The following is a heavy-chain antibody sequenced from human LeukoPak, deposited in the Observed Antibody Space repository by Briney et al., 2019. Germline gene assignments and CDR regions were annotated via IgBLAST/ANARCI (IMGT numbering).Heavy chain of an antibody. V-gene: IGHV4-59*08. D-gene: IGHD6-13*01. Sequence: SETLSLTCAVYGGSFSGYYWSWIRQPPGKGLEWIGYIYYSGSTNYNPSLKSRVTISVDTSKNQFSLKLSSVTAADTAVYYCAIPGYSSSWYYAFDIWGQGTMVTVSS. CDR3: AIPGYSSSWYYAFDI. CDR2: IYYSGST. CDR1: GGSFSGYY. J-gene: IGHJ3*02.